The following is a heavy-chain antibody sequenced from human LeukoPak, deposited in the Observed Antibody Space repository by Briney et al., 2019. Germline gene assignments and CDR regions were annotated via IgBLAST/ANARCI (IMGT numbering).Heavy chain of an antibody. CDR2: IYPGDSAT. J-gene: IGHJ3*02. D-gene: IGHD5-12*01. CDR1: GYSFTSYW. Sequence: GESLKISCKGSGYSFTSYWIGWVRQMPGKGLEWMGIIYPGDSATRYSPTFKGQVTISADNSISTAYLQWSSLKVSAPAMYYCARPQSGYDAFDIWGQGTMVTVSS. V-gene: IGHV5-51*01. CDR3: ARPQSGYDAFDI.